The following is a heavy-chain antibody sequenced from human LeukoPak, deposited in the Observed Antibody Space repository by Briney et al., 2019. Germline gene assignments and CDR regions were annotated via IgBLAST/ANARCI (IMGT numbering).Heavy chain of an antibody. CDR3: ARQQWRAFDI. D-gene: IGHD6-19*01. CDR1: GXXXXXXX. CDR2: XYPGDSDT. V-gene: IGHV5-51*01. Sequence: GESLKISCKGXGXXXXXXXXXXVXXXXXXXXXWMGIXYPGDSDTRYSPSFQXQVTFSADKSISTAYLQWSSLKASDTAMYYCARQQWRAFDIWGQGTMVTVSS. J-gene: IGHJ3*02.